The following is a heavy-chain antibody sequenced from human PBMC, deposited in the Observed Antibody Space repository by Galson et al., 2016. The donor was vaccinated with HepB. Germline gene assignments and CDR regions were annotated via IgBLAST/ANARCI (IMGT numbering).Heavy chain of an antibody. J-gene: IGHJ3*02. V-gene: IGHV4-39*01. D-gene: IGHD3/OR15-3a*01. CDR2: INYSGIT. CDR1: GGSISSRNYY. Sequence: SETLSLTCAVSGGSISSRNYYWGWIRQPPGKGLEWIGSINYSGITYYNPSLQSRVTISVDTSKNQFSLKLTSVTAEDTAVYYCARHHDFWIGPDAFDIWGQGTMVTVSS. CDR3: ARHHDFWIGPDAFDI.